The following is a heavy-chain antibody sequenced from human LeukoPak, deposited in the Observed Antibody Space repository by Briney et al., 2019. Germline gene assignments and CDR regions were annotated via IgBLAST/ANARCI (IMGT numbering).Heavy chain of an antibody. J-gene: IGHJ4*02. V-gene: IGHV4-59*02. CDR2: IYYSGST. Sequence: SETLSLTCTVSGASVSSSYWSWIRQPQGKGLEWIGYIYYSGSTNYNPSLKSRITISVDTSKNQFSLKLSSVTAADTALYYCARKGIAAADLFDYWGQGTLVTVSS. D-gene: IGHD6-13*01. CDR3: ARKGIAAADLFDY. CDR1: GASVSSSY.